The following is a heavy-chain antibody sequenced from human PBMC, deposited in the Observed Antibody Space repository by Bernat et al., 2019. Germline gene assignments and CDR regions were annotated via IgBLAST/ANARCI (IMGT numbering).Heavy chain of an antibody. V-gene: IGHV3-30*18. J-gene: IGHJ6*02. CDR2: ISYDGSNK. Sequence: QVQLVESGGGVVQPGRSLRLSCAASGFTFSSYGMHWVRQAPGTGLGWVAVISYDGSNKYYADAVKGRFTISRDNSKNTLYLQMNSLRAEDTAVYYCAKDTGVVAATPYYYGMDVWGQGTTVSVSS. CDR3: AKDTGVVAATPYYYGMDV. CDR1: GFTFSSYG. D-gene: IGHD2-15*01.